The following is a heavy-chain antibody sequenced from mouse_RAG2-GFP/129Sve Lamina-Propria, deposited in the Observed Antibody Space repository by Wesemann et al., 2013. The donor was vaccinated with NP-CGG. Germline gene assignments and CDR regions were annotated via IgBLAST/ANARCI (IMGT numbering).Heavy chain of an antibody. Sequence: GDYIYYADTVKGRFTISRDNARNTLYLQMSSLKSEDTAMYYCTRAYAGTGYFDYWGQGTTLTVSS. V-gene: IGHV5-9-1*02. J-gene: IGHJ2*01. D-gene: IGHD4-1*01. CDR3: TRAYAGTGYFDY. CDR2: GDYI.